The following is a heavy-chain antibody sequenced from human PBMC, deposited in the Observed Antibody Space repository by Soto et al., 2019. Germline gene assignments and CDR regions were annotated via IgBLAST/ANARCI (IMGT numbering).Heavy chain of an antibody. V-gene: IGHV4-38-2*02. CDR3: AXDSNFQRATITDTYFDY. CDR2: IYLSGST. D-gene: IGHD4-4*01. J-gene: IGHJ4*02. Sequence: PSETLSLTCAVSGYSINSGYYWGWIRQPPGKGLEWIGSIYLSGSTYYNPSLKSRVTISVDTSKNHFSLKLSSVTAADTAVFYCAXDSNFQRATITDTYFDYWGQGTLVTVSS. CDR1: GYSINSGYY.